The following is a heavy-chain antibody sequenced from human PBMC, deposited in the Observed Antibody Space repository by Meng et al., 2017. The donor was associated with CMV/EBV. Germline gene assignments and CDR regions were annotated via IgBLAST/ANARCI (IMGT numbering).Heavy chain of an antibody. CDR3: ARGGIAAAGLH. V-gene: IGHV4-39*07. Sequence: QRQRQGSGPGLVKPSATLSLTCNVSGGPISSSSYYWGWIPPAQGKGLEWIGSIYYSGRTYYNTSLKSRVTISVDTSKNQFSLKLSSVTAADTAVYYCARGGIAAAGLHWGQGTLVTVSS. D-gene: IGHD6-13*01. CDR2: IYYSGRT. CDR1: GGPISSSSYY. J-gene: IGHJ4*02.